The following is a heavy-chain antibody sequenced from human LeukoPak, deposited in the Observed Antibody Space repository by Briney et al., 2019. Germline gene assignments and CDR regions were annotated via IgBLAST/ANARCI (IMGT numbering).Heavy chain of an antibody. V-gene: IGHV4-59*01. CDR3: ARVSGIAVAGLFDY. CDR2: IYYTGST. CDR1: GGTISDYY. J-gene: IGHJ4*02. Sequence: SETLSLTCAVSGGTISDYYWNWIRQPPGKGLEWIGHIYYTGSTNYNPSLKSRVTISVDTSKNQFSLKLSSVTAADTAVYYCARVSGIAVAGLFDYWGQGTLVTVSS. D-gene: IGHD6-19*01.